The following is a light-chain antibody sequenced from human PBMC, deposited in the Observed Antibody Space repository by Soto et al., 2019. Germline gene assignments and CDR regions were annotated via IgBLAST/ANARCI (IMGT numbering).Light chain of an antibody. J-gene: IGKJ1*01. Sequence: EIVMTQSPATLSVSPGDRATLSCRARRHVISNYASYQQKPGQAPTHLLFCASTRANGIPARFSGSGSGTEFTRTIISLQSEDFAVYYCQQYNNWPPRTFGQGTKVDI. CDR2: CAS. V-gene: IGKV3-15*01. CDR1: RHVISN. CDR3: QQYNNWPPRT.